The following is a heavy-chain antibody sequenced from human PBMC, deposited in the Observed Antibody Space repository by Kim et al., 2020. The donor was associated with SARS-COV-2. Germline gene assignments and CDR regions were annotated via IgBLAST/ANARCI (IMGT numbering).Heavy chain of an antibody. V-gene: IGHV3-30*18. Sequence: GGSLRLYCGASGFTFNNYAMHWVRQAPGKGLEWVAVISYDGSIKYYADSVKGQFTVSRDSSHNTLYMQMRSLSPEDTALYYCAKSSAFFWFGAGLNAFD. CDR2: ISYDGSIK. CDR3: AKSSAFFWFGAGLNAFD. CDR1: GFTFNNYA. D-gene: IGHD3-10*01. J-gene: IGHJ3*01.